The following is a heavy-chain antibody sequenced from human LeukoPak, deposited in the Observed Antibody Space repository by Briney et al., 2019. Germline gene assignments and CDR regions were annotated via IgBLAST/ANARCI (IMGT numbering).Heavy chain of an antibody. D-gene: IGHD3-9*01. CDR3: ARGQGNYDILTGYYY. Sequence: KPSETLSLTCTVSGRSISSGTYYWSWIRQPPGKGLEWVGRIYTSGRTNYKLSLKSRVTISVDTSKNQFSLKLSSVTAADTAVYYCARGQGNYDILTGYYYWGQGTLVTVSS. V-gene: IGHV4-61*02. CDR1: GRSISSGTYY. J-gene: IGHJ4*02. CDR2: IYTSGRT.